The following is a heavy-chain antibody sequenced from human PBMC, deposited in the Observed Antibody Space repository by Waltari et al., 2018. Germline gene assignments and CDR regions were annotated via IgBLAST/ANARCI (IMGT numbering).Heavy chain of an antibody. J-gene: IGHJ4*02. V-gene: IGHV3-21*01. D-gene: IGHD6-13*01. CDR3: ARAAGSSWSHGY. CDR2: ISSSSSYI. Sequence: EVQLVESGGGLVKPGGSLRLSCAASGFTFSSYSMNWVRPAPGKGLEWVSSISSSSSYIYYADSVKGRFTISRDNAKNSLYLQMNSLRAEDTAVYYCARAAGSSWSHGYWGQGTLVTVSS. CDR1: GFTFSSYS.